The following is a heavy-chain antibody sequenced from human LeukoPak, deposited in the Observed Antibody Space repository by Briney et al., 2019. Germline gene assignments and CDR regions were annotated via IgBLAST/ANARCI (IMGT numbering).Heavy chain of an antibody. V-gene: IGHV4-39*07. D-gene: IGHD3-10*01. Sequence: SETLSLTCTVSGGSISSSSYYWGWIRQPPGKGLEWIGSIYYSGSTYYNPSLKSRVTISVDTSKNQFSLKLTSVTAADTAVYYCARASRGHDYWGQGTLVTVSS. CDR1: GGSISSSSYY. J-gene: IGHJ4*02. CDR3: ARASRGHDY. CDR2: IYYSGST.